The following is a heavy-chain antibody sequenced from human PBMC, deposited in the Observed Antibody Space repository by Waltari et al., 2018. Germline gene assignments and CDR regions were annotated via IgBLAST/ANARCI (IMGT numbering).Heavy chain of an antibody. CDR3: TRGGRDSSWYWRD. J-gene: IGHJ4*02. CDR2: IKQDGSEK. V-gene: IGHV3-7*01. D-gene: IGHD6-13*01. Sequence: EVQLVESGGGLAQPGGSLRLSCAASGLSFSNYWMTWVRQASGKGPEGVANIKQDGSEKYYMDSVKGRFTISRDNAKNSLYLQMNNLGVEDTAVYYCTRGGRDSSWYWRDWGQGTLVTVSS. CDR1: GLSFSNYW.